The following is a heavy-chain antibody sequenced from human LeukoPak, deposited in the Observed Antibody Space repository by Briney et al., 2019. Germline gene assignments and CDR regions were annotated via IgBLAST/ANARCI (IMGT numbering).Heavy chain of an antibody. Sequence: GGSLRLSCAASGFTVSSNYMSWVRQAPGRGLEWLSYLTRTSSATWYADSVKGLFTIFRDNAKSSSYLQMNSLRVEDTAVYYCATGGSEYRSDWFDSWGQGTLVNVAS. J-gene: IGHJ5*01. CDR3: ATGGSEYRSDWFDS. D-gene: IGHD5-18*01. CDR2: LTRTSSAT. CDR1: GFTVSSNY. V-gene: IGHV3-48*01.